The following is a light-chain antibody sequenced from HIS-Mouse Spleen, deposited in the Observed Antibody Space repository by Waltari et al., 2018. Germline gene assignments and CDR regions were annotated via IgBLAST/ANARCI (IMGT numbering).Light chain of an antibody. Sequence: QSALTQPASVSGSPGQSITISCTGTSSDVGSYNLFSWYQQHPGKAPKLMIYEGSKWPSGVSNRFAGSKSGKTASLTSSGLQAEDEADYYCCSYAGSSTWVFGGGTKLTVL. V-gene: IGLV2-23*01. CDR3: CSYAGSSTWV. CDR1: SSDVGSYNL. CDR2: EGS. J-gene: IGLJ3*02.